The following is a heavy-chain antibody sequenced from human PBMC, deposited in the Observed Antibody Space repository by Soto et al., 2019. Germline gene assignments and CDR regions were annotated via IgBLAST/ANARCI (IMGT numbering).Heavy chain of an antibody. CDR3: TRLASSSFYCFDL. CDR2: IDPSDSYV. V-gene: IGHV5-10-1*01. CDR1: GYSFTAYW. D-gene: IGHD2-2*01. Sequence: GESLKLSCQASGYSFTAYWITWVRQMPGKGLEWLATIDPSDSYVDYSPSFRGHVTFSVDRSITTVYLQWNSLKASDSAMYFCTRLASSSFYCFDLWGQGALVTVSS. J-gene: IGHJ4*02.